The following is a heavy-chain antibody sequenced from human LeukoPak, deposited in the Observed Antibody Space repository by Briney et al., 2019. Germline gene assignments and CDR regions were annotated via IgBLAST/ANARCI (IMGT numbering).Heavy chain of an antibody. V-gene: IGHV4-59*08. J-gene: IGHJ4*02. CDR1: GGSISSYY. D-gene: IGHD2-15*01. CDR3: ARGFDIVVVVAPNFDY. CDR2: IYYSGST. Sequence: SETLSLTCTVSGGSISSYYWSWIRQSPGKGLEWIGYIYYSGSTNYNPSLKSRVTISVDTSKNQFSLKLSSVTAADAAVHYCARGFDIVVVVAPNFDYWGQGTLVTVSS.